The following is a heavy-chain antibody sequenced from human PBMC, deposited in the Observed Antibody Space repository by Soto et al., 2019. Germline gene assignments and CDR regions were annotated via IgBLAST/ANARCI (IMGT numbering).Heavy chain of an antibody. CDR1: GGSISSDY. Sequence: PSETLSLTCAVSGGSISSDYWNWIRQPPGKGLEWIGYIHSGSTNYNASLKSRVTISVDTSKNQFSLKLSSVTATDTAVYYCARLLLWFGESANYYGMDVWGQGTTVTVSS. V-gene: IGHV4-59*08. CDR3: ARLLLWFGESANYYGMDV. CDR2: IHSGST. D-gene: IGHD3-10*01. J-gene: IGHJ6*02.